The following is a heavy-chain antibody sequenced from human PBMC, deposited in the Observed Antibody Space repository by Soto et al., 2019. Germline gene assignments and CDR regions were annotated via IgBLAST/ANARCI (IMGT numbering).Heavy chain of an antibody. CDR3: ARDMTQVGYCSSTSCYLAHDYGDYGVDY. CDR1: GFTFSSYG. V-gene: IGHV3-33*01. J-gene: IGHJ4*02. D-gene: IGHD2-2*01. CDR2: IWYDGSNK. Sequence: GGSLRLSCAASGFTFSSYGMHWVRQAPGKGLEWVAVIWYDGSNKYYADSVKGRFTISRDNSKNTLYLQMNSLRAEDTAVYYCARDMTQVGYCSSTSCYLAHDYGDYGVDYWGQGTLVTVSS.